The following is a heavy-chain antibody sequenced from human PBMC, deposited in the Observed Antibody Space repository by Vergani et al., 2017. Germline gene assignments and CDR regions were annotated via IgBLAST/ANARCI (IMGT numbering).Heavy chain of an antibody. V-gene: IGHV3-21*01. CDR3: ASGVPGYQLATQYFQH. J-gene: IGHJ1*01. Sequence: EVQLVESGGGLVKPGGSLRLSCVASGFTFGSYSMNWVRPAPGKGLEWVSFISSSSSYRYYADSGKGRFTLSRDNGEYSLLLQMNSLRPEDTAVYYCASGVPGYQLATQYFQHWGQGTLVTVSS. CDR1: GFTFGSYS. D-gene: IGHD2-2*01. CDR2: ISSSSSYR.